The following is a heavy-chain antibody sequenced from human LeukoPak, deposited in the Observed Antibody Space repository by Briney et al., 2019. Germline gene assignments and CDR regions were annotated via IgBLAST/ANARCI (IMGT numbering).Heavy chain of an antibody. D-gene: IGHD5-12*01. Sequence: PGGSLRLSCAASGFTFSSYGMHWVRQAPGKGLEWVAFVRSDGSNKFPADSVKGRFIISRDNSKNTLYLQMNSLRAEDTAVYYCAKGKGMVATFLDYWGQGTLVTVSS. CDR2: VRSDGSNK. J-gene: IGHJ4*02. CDR3: AKGKGMVATFLDY. V-gene: IGHV3-30*02. CDR1: GFTFSSYG.